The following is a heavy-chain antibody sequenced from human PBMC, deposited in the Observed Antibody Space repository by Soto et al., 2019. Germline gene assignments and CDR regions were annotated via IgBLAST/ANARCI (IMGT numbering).Heavy chain of an antibody. Sequence: ASVKVSCKASGYTFSTYGISWVRQAPGQGLEWVGWISVHNGYTKYATELQGRVTVTTDPSTSTAYMELRSLRSDDSAVYYCVRLEHNFGPHDYWGQGTLVTVSS. CDR1: GYTFSTYG. V-gene: IGHV1-18*01. CDR2: ISVHNGYT. CDR3: VRLEHNFGPHDY. D-gene: IGHD1-1*01. J-gene: IGHJ4*02.